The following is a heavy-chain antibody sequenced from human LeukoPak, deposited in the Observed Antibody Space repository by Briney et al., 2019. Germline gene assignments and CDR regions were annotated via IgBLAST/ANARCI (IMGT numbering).Heavy chain of an antibody. V-gene: IGHV3-23*01. CDR2: ISGSGDST. CDR1: GFTFSSYA. D-gene: IGHD1-26*01. J-gene: IGHJ4*02. CDR3: ARDSIVGAMWLDY. Sequence: GGSLRLSCVASGFTFSSYAMSWVRQAPGEGLEWVSGISGSGDSTYYADSVKGRFTISRDNSKNTLYLQMSTLRAEDTAVYYCARDSIVGAMWLDYWGQGTLVTVSS.